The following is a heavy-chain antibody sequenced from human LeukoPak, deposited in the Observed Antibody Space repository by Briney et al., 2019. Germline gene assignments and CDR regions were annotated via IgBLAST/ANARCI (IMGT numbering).Heavy chain of an antibody. Sequence: GGSLSLSCAASGFTFSSYAISWVRQAPGKGLEWVSSFSGSDGSTYYADSVKGRFTISRDNSKNTLYLQMNSLRAEDTAVYYCAKDWRYSYGYRGNYFDYWGQGTLVTVSS. D-gene: IGHD5-18*01. CDR3: AKDWRYSYGYRGNYFDY. CDR1: GFTFSSYA. CDR2: FSGSDGST. V-gene: IGHV3-23*01. J-gene: IGHJ4*02.